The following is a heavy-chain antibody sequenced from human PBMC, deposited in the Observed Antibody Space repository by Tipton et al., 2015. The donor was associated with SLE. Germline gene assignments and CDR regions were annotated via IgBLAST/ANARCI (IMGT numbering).Heavy chain of an antibody. J-gene: IGHJ5*02. CDR2: VHSRGNT. Sequence: LSLTCTVSGDSISSGTFFWWCVRQSPEKGLAWIGSVHSRGNTYYNPSLTSRVTIAVDPSKNQFSLTLKSVTAADTAVYYCARLIGHSTYEFWFDPWGQGTLVTVSS. CDR3: ARLIGHSTYEFWFDP. D-gene: IGHD4-11*01. V-gene: IGHV4-39*07. CDR1: GDSISSGTFF.